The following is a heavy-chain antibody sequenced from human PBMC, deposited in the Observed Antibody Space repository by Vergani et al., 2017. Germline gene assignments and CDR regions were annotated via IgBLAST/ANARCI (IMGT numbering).Heavy chain of an antibody. J-gene: IGHJ6*02. CDR1: GGSISSGDYH. D-gene: IGHD1-26*01. CDR2: IYYSGST. V-gene: IGHV4-30-4*08. Sequence: QVQLQESGPGLVKPSQTLSLTCTVSGGSISSGDYHWSWICQPPGKGPEWIGYIYYSGSTYYNPSLKSRVTISVDTSKTQFSLKLSSVTAADTAVYYCARASGSYPYYYGMDVWGQGTTVTVSS. CDR3: ARASGSYPYYYGMDV.